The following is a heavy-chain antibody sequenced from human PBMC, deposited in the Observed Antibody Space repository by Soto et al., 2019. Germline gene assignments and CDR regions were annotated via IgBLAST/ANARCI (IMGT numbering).Heavy chain of an antibody. V-gene: IGHV3-21*01. Sequence: GGSLRLSCAASGFTFSSYSMNWVRQAPGEGLEWVSSISSSSSYIYYADVVKGRSTTTRNNTKYSLFLQISLLRAEEAVLYCCASYYAVVPAVMHYYYYGMDVWGQGTTVTVSS. D-gene: IGHD2-2*01. CDR1: GFTFSSYS. CDR3: ASYYAVVPAVMHYYYYGMDV. CDR2: ISSSSSYI. J-gene: IGHJ6*02.